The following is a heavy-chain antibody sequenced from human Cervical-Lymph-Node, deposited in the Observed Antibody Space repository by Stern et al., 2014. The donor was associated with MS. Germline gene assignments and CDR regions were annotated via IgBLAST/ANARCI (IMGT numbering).Heavy chain of an antibody. V-gene: IGHV1-2*04. CDR3: AREGFCSGSTCYSTHY. CDR1: GHTFIAYY. CDR2: INPNSGGT. Sequence: QMQLVQSGAEVKKPGASVKFSCKASGHTFIAYYLHWVRQAPGQGLEWMGWINPNSGGTKYAQKFQGWVTMTRDTSISTAYMELSRLRSDDTAVYYCAREGFCSGSTCYSTHYWGQGTPVTVSS. J-gene: IGHJ4*02. D-gene: IGHD2-15*01.